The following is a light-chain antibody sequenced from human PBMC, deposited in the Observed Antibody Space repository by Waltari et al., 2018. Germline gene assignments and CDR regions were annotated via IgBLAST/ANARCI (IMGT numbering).Light chain of an antibody. J-gene: IGKJ1*01. CDR1: QSISRF. Sequence: DIEMTQSPSTLSASVGDSVTITCRASQSISRFLAWYQHKPGKAPKLLIYKASSLESGVPSRFSGSESGTEFTLTISSLQPDDFATYYCQHYNSYPWTFGQGTKVEIK. CDR3: QHYNSYPWT. CDR2: KAS. V-gene: IGKV1-5*03.